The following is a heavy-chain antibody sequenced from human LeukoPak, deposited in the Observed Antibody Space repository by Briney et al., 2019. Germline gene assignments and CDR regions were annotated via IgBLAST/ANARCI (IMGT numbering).Heavy chain of an antibody. CDR1: GGSFSGYY. V-gene: IGHV4-34*01. CDR2: MNHSGST. Sequence: SETLSLTCAVYGGSFSGYYWSWIRQPPGKGLDWIGEMNHSGSTNYNPSLTSRVTISVDTSKNQFSLKLSSVTAADTAVYYCARLGSSIAARLRGLYWGQGTLVTVCS. CDR3: ARLGSSIAARLRGLY. J-gene: IGHJ4*02. D-gene: IGHD6-6*01.